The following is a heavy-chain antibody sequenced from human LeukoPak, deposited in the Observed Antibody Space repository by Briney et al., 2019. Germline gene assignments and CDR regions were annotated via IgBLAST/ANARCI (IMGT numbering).Heavy chain of an antibody. J-gene: IGHJ4*02. Sequence: GGSLRLSCAASGFTVSSIYMNWVRQAPGKGLEWVSVIYSGGTTYYQDSVKGRFTISRDNSKNTLYLQMNSLRPEDTAVYYCARASSIGAAGLFDSWGQGTLVTVSS. CDR2: IYSGGTT. CDR3: ARASSIGAAGLFDS. D-gene: IGHD6-13*01. V-gene: IGHV3-53*01. CDR1: GFTVSSIY.